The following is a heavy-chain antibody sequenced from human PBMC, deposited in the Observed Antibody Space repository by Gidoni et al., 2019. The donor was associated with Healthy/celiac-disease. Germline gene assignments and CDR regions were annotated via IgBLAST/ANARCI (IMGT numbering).Heavy chain of an antibody. CDR2: ISSSSSYI. J-gene: IGHJ3*02. CDR1: GFTFSSYS. D-gene: IGHD3-16*02. CDR3: ARDQGDYVWGSYRPDAFDI. V-gene: IGHV3-21*01. Sequence: EVQLVESGGGLVKPGGSLRLSCAASGFTFSSYSMNWVRQAPGKGLEWVSSISSSSSYIYYADSVKGRFTISRDNAKNSLYLQMNSLRAEDTAVYYCARDQGDYVWGSYRPDAFDIWGQGTMVTVSS.